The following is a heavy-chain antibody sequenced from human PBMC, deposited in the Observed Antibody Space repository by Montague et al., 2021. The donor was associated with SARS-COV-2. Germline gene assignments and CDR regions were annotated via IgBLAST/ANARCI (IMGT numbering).Heavy chain of an antibody. CDR3: ARDSGYYDSSGYSYDAFDI. V-gene: IGHV4-31*03. CDR2: IYHTGST. D-gene: IGHD3-22*01. CDR1: GGSISSGGYY. Sequence: TLSLTCTVSGGSISSGGYYWSWIRQHPGKGLEWIGYIYHTGSTRYNPSLKSRVTISKETSKNHFSLNLSSVTAADSAAYYCARDSGYYDSSGYSYDAFDIWGQGTKVTVSS. J-gene: IGHJ3*02.